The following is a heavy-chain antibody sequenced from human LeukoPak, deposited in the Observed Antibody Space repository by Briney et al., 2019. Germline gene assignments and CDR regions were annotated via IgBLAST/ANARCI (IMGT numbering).Heavy chain of an antibody. CDR1: GGSISSSSYY. J-gene: IGHJ6*04. CDR2: MYYSGST. CDR3: ASVPPVLL. V-gene: IGHV4-39*07. D-gene: IGHD6-6*01. Sequence: SSETLSLTCTVSGGSISSSSYYWGWIRQPPGKGLEWIGSMYYSGSTYYNPSLKSRVTISVDTSKNQFSLKLSSVTAADTAVYYCASVPPVLLWGKGTTVTVSS.